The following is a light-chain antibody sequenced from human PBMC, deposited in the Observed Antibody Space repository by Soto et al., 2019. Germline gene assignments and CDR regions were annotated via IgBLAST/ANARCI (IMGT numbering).Light chain of an antibody. CDR2: EVN. CDR3: SSFAGSSKLV. J-gene: IGLJ3*02. CDR1: SSDVGRYKY. V-gene: IGLV2-8*01. Sequence: QSALTQPPSASGPPGQSVTFSSTGPSSDVGRYKYVSWYQQYPGKAPKVMIYEVNKRPSGVPDRFSGSKSGNTASLTVSGLQTEDEAHYYCSSFAGSSKLVFGGGTKLTVL.